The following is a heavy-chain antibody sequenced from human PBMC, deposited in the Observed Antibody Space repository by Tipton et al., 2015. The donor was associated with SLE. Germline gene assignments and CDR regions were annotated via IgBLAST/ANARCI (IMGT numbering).Heavy chain of an antibody. CDR2: IFHGGSI. D-gene: IGHD3-16*01. CDR1: GGSVSGYF. Sequence: TLSLTCAVHGGSVSGYFWSWIRQSPGKGLEWLGEIFHGGSINYNPSLKSRISISVDTSINQFSLNLSSVTAADTAVYYCTGEWQQVVGVAYWGLGALVTVSS. CDR3: TGEWQQVVGVAY. V-gene: IGHV4-34*12. J-gene: IGHJ4*02.